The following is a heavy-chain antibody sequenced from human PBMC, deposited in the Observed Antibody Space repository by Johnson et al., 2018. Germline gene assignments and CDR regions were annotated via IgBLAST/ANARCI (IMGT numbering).Heavy chain of an antibody. CDR2: VRTEANTYAT. CDR1: GFSFSGSV. V-gene: IGHV3-73*02. Sequence: VQLQESGGGLVQPGGSLKLSCAASGFSFSGSVMHWVRQASGKGPEWVGRVRTEANTYATAYAASVKGRLTISRDDSKNTASLPMNSLKTEDTAVYYCTRGRDALGAYSYCGMDVGGQGTTVTVSS. D-gene: IGHD3-16*01. J-gene: IGHJ6*02. CDR3: TRGRDALGAYSYCGMDV.